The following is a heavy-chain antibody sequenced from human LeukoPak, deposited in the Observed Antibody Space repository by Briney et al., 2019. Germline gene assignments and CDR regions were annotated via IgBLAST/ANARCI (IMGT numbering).Heavy chain of an antibody. V-gene: IGHV3-30*02. CDR2: IRYDGSNK. D-gene: IGHD4-11*01. CDR1: EFIFSSFG. CDR3: AKAGLDYSNQTGTFDY. Sequence: GGSLRLSCAASEFIFSSFGMHWVRQAPGKGLEWVAFIRYDGSNKYYTDSVKGRFTISRDNSKNTLYLQMNSLRAEDTAVYYCAKAGLDYSNQTGTFDYWGQGTLVTVSS. J-gene: IGHJ4*02.